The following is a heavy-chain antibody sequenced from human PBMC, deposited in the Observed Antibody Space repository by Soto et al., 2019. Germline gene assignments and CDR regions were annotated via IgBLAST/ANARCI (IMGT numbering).Heavy chain of an antibody. CDR3: ARRGLGASIYYYYGMDV. V-gene: IGHV4-39*01. J-gene: IGHJ6*02. CDR2: IYYSGST. CDR1: GGSIISSSYY. D-gene: IGHD1-26*01. Sequence: NPSETLSLTCTFSGGSIISSSYYWGWIRQPPGKGLEWIGSIYYSGSTYYNPSLKSRVTISVDTSKNQFSLKLSSVTAADTAVYYCARRGLGASIYYYYGMDVWGQGTTVTVSS.